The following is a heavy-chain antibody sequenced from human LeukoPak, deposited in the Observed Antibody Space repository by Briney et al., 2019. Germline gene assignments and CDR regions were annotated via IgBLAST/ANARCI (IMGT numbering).Heavy chain of an antibody. CDR1: GFTFDDYA. J-gene: IGHJ4*02. CDR3: AKDSSGYDILTGYIDY. CDR2: ISWDGGST. V-gene: IGHV3-43D*03. Sequence: GGSLRLSCVASGFTFDDYAMHWVRQAPGKGLEWVSLISWDGGSTYYADSVKGRFTISRDNSKNSLYLQMNSLRAEDTALYYCAKDSSGYDILTGYIDYWGQGTLVTVSS. D-gene: IGHD3-9*01.